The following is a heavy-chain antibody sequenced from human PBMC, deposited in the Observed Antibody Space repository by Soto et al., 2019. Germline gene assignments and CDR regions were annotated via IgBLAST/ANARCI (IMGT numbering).Heavy chain of an antibody. Sequence: GESLKISCAASGFTFSSYAMSWVRQAPGKGLGWVSAIDSSGDSTYYADSVKGRFTISRDNSKNTLYLQMNSLRAEDAAVYYCAKGLYCSSASCSPYYFYYMDVWGKGTTVTVSS. V-gene: IGHV3-23*05. D-gene: IGHD2-2*01. CDR3: AKGLYCSSASCSPYYFYYMDV. CDR1: GFTFSSYA. J-gene: IGHJ6*03. CDR2: IDSSGDST.